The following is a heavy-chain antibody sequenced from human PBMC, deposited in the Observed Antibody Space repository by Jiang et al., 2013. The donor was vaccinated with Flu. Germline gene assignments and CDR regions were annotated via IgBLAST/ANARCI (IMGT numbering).Heavy chain of an antibody. CDR1: GYTFTNSW. CDR3: ARPFPSDDSGYDPYFDY. Sequence: VQLVESGAEVKKPGESLKISCKGSGYTFTNSWIGWVRQMPGKGLEWMGIIYPGDSDTRYSSSFQGQVTISVDKSISTAYLQWSSLKASDTAMYYCARPFPSDDSGYDPYFDYWGQGTLVTVSS. D-gene: IGHD3-22*01. J-gene: IGHJ4*02. V-gene: IGHV5-51*01. CDR2: IYPGDSDT.